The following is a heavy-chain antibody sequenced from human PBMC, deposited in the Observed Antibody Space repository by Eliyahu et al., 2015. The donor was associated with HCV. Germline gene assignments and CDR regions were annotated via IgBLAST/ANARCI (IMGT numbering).Heavy chain of an antibody. CDR2: IYYSGSX. D-gene: IGHD3-22*01. CDR3: ARGARSGSILQVPLFDF. Sequence: QVQLQESGPGLVKPSQTLSLTCTVSGGSISSGDYYWNWIRQHPGKGLEWIGYIYYSGSXYSNPSLKSRVTISVDTSKNQFSLKLNSVTAADTAVYYCARGARSGSILQVPLFDFWGQGTLVTVSS. V-gene: IGHV4-31*03. CDR1: GGSISSGDYY. J-gene: IGHJ4*02.